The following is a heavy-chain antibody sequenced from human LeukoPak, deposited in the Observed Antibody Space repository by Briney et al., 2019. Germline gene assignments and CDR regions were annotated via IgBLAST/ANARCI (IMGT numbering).Heavy chain of an antibody. Sequence: GGSLRLSCAASGFTFSNYGMHWVRQAPGKGLEWVAFIRYDGSNKYYADSVKGRFTISRDNSKNTLYLQMNSLRAEDTAMYYCAKALYEYSSSSHDYWGQGTLVTVSS. CDR1: GFTFSNYG. V-gene: IGHV3-30*02. J-gene: IGHJ4*02. CDR2: IRYDGSNK. CDR3: AKALYEYSSSSHDY. D-gene: IGHD6-6*01.